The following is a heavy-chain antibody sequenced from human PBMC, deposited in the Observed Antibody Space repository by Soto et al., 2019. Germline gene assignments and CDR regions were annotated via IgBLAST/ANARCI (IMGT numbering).Heavy chain of an antibody. CDR1: GGSISSSIYY. CDR3: ARDLTYNGLPGFDP. V-gene: IGHV4-39*07. Sequence: PSETLSLTCTVSGGSISSSIYYWGWIRQPPGKGLEWIGSIYYSGSTNYNPSLKSRVTISVDTSKNQFSLKLSSVTAADTAVYYCARDLTYNGLPGFDPWGQGTLVTVSS. D-gene: IGHD1-1*01. J-gene: IGHJ5*02. CDR2: IYYSGST.